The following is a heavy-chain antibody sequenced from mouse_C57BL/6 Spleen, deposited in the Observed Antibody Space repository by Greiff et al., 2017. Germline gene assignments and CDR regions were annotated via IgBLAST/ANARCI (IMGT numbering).Heavy chain of an antibody. CDR3: ARTYYDYDRGYYFDY. CDR2: IYPRSGNT. V-gene: IGHV1-81*01. J-gene: IGHJ2*01. CDR1: GYTFTSYG. D-gene: IGHD2-4*01. Sequence: VQLQQSGAELARPGASVKLSCKASGYTFTSYGISWVKQRTGQGLEWIGEIYPRSGNTYYNEKFKGKATLTADKSSSTAYMELRSLTSEDSAVYFCARTYYDYDRGYYFDYWGQGTTLTVSS.